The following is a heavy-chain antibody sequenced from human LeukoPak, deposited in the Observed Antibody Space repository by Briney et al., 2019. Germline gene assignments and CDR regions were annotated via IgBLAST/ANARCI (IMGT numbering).Heavy chain of an antibody. D-gene: IGHD3-10*01. CDR2: TNPSGGST. CDR1: GYTFTSYY. V-gene: IGHV1-46*01. CDR3: ARSRITMVRGANAPFYYSMDV. J-gene: IGHJ6*02. Sequence: ASVKVSCKASGYTFTSYYMHWVRQAPGQGLEWMGITNPSGGSTSYAQKFQGRVTMTRDTSTSTVYMELSSLRSEDTAVYYCARSRITMVRGANAPFYYSMDVWGQGTTVTVSS.